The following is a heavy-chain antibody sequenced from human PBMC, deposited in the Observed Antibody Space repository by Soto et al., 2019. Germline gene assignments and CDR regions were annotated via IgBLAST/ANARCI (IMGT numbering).Heavy chain of an antibody. CDR2: ISWDSGSI. V-gene: IGHV3-9*01. D-gene: IGHD2-21*01. Sequence: QLVESGGGLVQPGRSLRLSCVASGFRFDEYAIHWVRQAPGKGLEWVSGISWDSGSINYAGSVRGRFTVSRDNAKNSLYHNMTSLRSEDTAFYYCAKIVTRHSLVPVFDQWGQGALVSVCS. CDR3: AKIVTRHSLVPVFDQ. CDR1: GFRFDEYA. J-gene: IGHJ4*02.